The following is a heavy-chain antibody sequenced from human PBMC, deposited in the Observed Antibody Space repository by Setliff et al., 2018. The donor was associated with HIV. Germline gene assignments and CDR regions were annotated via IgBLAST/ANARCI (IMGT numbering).Heavy chain of an antibody. J-gene: IGHJ4*02. CDR3: ARGWANSYDSCAY. CDR2: INAGNGDT. Sequence: GASVKVSCKASGYTFTNYAMHWVRQAPGQRLEWMGWINAGNGDTKYSQKFQGRVTFTWDTSASTAYMELSSLRSEDTAVYYCARGWANSYDSCAYWGQGTLVTVSS. CDR1: GYTFTNYA. D-gene: IGHD3-22*01. V-gene: IGHV1-3*01.